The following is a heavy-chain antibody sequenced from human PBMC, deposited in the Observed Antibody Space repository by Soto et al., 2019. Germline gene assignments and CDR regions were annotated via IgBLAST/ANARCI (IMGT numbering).Heavy chain of an antibody. V-gene: IGHV1-69*12. Sequence: QVQLVQSGAEVKKPGSSVKVSCKASGGTFSSYAISWVRQAPGQGLEWMGGIIPIFGTANYAQKFQGRVTIXXDXSXXQAYMELSRLRSEDTAVYYCARGAGVVAATLGFDPWGQGTLVTVSS. CDR3: ARGAGVVAATLGFDP. CDR1: GGTFSSYA. D-gene: IGHD2-15*01. J-gene: IGHJ5*02. CDR2: IIPIFGTA.